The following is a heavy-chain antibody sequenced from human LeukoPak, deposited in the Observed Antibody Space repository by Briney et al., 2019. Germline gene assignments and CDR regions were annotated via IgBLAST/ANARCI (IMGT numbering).Heavy chain of an antibody. D-gene: IGHD3-10*01. CDR3: ARHQKRGVINWFDP. V-gene: IGHV5-51*01. J-gene: IGHJ5*02. CDR1: GYSFTSYW. Sequence: GESLQISCKGSGYSFTSYWIGWVLQMPGKGLEWMGIIYPGDSDTRYSPSFQGQVTISADKSISTAYLQWSSLKASDTAMYCCARHQKRGVINWFDPWGQGTLVTVSS. CDR2: IYPGDSDT.